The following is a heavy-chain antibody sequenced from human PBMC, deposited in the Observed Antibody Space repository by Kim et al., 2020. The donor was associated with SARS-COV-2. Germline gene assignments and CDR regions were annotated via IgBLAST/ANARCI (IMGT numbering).Heavy chain of an antibody. CDR1: GYSFTSYW. CDR2: IDPSDSYT. CDR3: AIEPQQWLVTGPD. V-gene: IGHV5-10-1*01. Sequence: GESLKISCKGSGYSFTSYWISWVRQMPGKGLEWMGRIDPSDSYTNYSPSFQGHVTISADKSISTAYLQWSSLKTSDTAMYYCAIEPQQWLVTGPDWGQGTLVTVSS. J-gene: IGHJ4*02. D-gene: IGHD6-19*01.